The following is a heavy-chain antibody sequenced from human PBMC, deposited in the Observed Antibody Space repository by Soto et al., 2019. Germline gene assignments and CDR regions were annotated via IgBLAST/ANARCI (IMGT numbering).Heavy chain of an antibody. CDR1: GFSFNEAW. V-gene: IGHV3-15*07. Sequence: EVQLVESAGGLVKPGGSLILSCVASGFSFNEAWMNWVRQAPGEGLEWVGRIKTSAGGGATDYAAPVQGRFTISRDDSKNALYLHMNSLRTEDTAIYYCTTGSVEGIWGQGTTVTVSS. D-gene: IGHD2-15*01. J-gene: IGHJ6*02. CDR2: IKTSAGGGAT. CDR3: TTGSVEGI.